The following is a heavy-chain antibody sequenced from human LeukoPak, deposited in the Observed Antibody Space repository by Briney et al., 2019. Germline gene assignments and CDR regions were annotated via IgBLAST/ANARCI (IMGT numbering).Heavy chain of an antibody. CDR1: GFTFDDYA. J-gene: IGHJ4*02. V-gene: IGHV3-9*01. CDR2: ISWNSGSI. Sequence: PGGSLRLSCAASGFTFDDYAMHWVRQAPGKGLEWVSGISWNSGSIGYADSVKGRFTNSRDNAKNSLYLQMNSLRAEDTALYYCAKDAYGGFDYWGQGTLVTVSS. CDR3: AKDAYGGFDY. D-gene: IGHD4-23*01.